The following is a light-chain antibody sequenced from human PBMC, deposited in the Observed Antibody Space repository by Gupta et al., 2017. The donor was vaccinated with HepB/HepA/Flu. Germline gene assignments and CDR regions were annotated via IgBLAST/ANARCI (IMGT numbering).Light chain of an antibody. CDR3: SSFTSRATYV. CDR2: DVS. J-gene: IGLJ1*01. CDR1: DIGGYSY. Sequence: DIGGYSYVSWFQQYAGKAPKVIIYDVSSRPSGVSDRFSGSKSGNTASLTISGLQAEDEADYYCSSFTSRATYVFGTGTKVTVL. V-gene: IGLV2-14*03.